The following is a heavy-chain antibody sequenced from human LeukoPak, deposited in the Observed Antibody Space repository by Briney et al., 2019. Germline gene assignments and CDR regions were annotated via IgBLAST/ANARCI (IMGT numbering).Heavy chain of an antibody. CDR2: IYYSGST. D-gene: IGHD3-3*01. J-gene: IGHJ4*02. CDR1: DGSISSSSYY. V-gene: IGHV4-39*01. CDR3: ASSPDTIFGVDYYFDY. Sequence: PSETLSLTCIVSDGSISSSSYYWGWIRQPPGKGLEWIGSIYYSGSTYYNPSLKSRVTISVDTSKNQFSLKLSSVTAADTAVYYCASSPDTIFGVDYYFDYWGQGTLVTVSS.